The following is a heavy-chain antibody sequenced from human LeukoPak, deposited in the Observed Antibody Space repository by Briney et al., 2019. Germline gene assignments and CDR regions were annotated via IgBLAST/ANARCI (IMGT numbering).Heavy chain of an antibody. CDR2: IYYSGTT. V-gene: IGHV4-31*03. J-gene: IGHJ3*02. D-gene: IGHD2-15*01. CDR3: ARYRDSGGRLAFDI. Sequence: SETLSLTCTVSGVSISSDGYYWSWIRQLPGKVLEWTGYIYYSGTTYYNPSLESRVTMSVDTSKNQFSLKLSSVTAADTAVYYCARYRDSGGRLAFDIWGQGTMVIVSS. CDR1: GVSISSDGYY.